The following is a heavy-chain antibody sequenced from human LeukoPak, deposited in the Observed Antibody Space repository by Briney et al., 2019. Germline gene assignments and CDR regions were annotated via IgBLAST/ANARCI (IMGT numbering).Heavy chain of an antibody. CDR1: GGSISSYY. D-gene: IGHD3-10*01. J-gene: IGHJ4*02. CDR3: ARNEEAGITMVRGVPPHFDY. CDR2: IYYSGST. Sequence: SETLSLTCTVSGGSISSYYWSWIRQPPGKGLEWIGYIYYSGSTNYNPSLKSRVTISVDTSKNQFSLKLSSVTAADTAVYYCARNEEAGITMVRGVPPHFDYWGQGTLVTVSS. V-gene: IGHV4-59*12.